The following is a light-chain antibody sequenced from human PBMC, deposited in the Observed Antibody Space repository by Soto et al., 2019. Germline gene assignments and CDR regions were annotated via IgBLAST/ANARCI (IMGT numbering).Light chain of an antibody. CDR3: QQYENLPT. J-gene: IGKJ5*01. V-gene: IGKV1-33*01. Sequence: DIQMTQSPSTLSASIVDRVTITCRASQTISDWLAWHQQKPGRAPKLLIYDASNLEAGVPSRFRGSGSGTDFTFTISRMKPEDIATYYCQQYENLPTFGQGTRLEIK. CDR1: QTISDW. CDR2: DAS.